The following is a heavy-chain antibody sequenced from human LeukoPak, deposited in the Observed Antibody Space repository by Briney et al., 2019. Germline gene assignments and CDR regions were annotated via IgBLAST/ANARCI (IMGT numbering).Heavy chain of an antibody. V-gene: IGHV1-69*13. CDR3: ARAGLAAAGTDYYYYMDV. CDR2: IIPIFGTA. CDR1: GGTFSSYA. J-gene: IGHJ6*03. Sequence: ASVKVSCKASGGTFSSYAISWVRQAPGQGLEWMGGIIPIFGTANYAQKFQGRVTITADESTSTAYMELSSLRSEDTAVYYCARAGLAAAGTDYYYYMDVWGQGTMVTVSS. D-gene: IGHD6-13*01.